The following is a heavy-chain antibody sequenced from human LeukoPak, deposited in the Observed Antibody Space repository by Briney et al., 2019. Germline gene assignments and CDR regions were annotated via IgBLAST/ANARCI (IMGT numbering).Heavy chain of an antibody. Sequence: GGSLGLSCAASGFTVSSKFMTWVRQAPGKGLEWVSVIYSGGTTYYADSVKGRFTISRDSSRNTVYLQMNSLRAEDTAIYYCARSDGDYFDYWGQGALVTVSS. CDR1: GFTVSSKF. CDR3: ARSDGDYFDY. D-gene: IGHD5-24*01. J-gene: IGHJ4*02. V-gene: IGHV3-53*01. CDR2: IYSGGTT.